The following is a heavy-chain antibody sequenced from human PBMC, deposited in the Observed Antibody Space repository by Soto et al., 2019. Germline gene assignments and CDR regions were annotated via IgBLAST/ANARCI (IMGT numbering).Heavy chain of an antibody. CDR3: ARSTMTTVTTNAFDI. D-gene: IGHD4-4*01. CDR2: IYPGDSDT. CDR1: GYSFTSYW. V-gene: IGHV5-51*01. J-gene: IGHJ3*02. Sequence: PGESLKISCKGSGYSFTSYWIGWVRQMPGKGLEWMGIIYPGDSDTRYSPSFQGQVTISADKSISTAYLQWSSLKASDTAMYYCARSTMTTVTTNAFDIWGQGTMVTVS.